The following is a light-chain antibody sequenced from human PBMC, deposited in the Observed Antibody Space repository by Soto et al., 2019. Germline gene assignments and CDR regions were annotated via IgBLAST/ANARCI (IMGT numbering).Light chain of an antibody. V-gene: IGKV1-39*01. CDR2: AAS. Sequence: DIQMTQSPSSLSASVGDRVTITCRASQTMSSYLNWYQQKPGKAPKLLISAASSLQSVVPSRFSGSGSGTDFTLTISSLQPEDSATYYCQQSYSTPPTFGQGTKVDIK. CDR1: QTMSSY. J-gene: IGKJ1*01. CDR3: QQSYSTPPT.